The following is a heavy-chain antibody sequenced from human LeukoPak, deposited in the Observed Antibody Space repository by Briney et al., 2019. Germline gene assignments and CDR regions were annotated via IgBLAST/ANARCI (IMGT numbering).Heavy chain of an antibody. V-gene: IGHV1-2*02. D-gene: IGHD6-19*01. Sequence: ASVKVSCKASGYTFTGYYMHWVRQAPGQGLEWMGWINPNSGGTNYAQKFQGRVTMTRDTSISTAYMELSRLRSDDTAVYYCASSIAVAGTGFDYWGQGTLVTVST. CDR1: GYTFTGYY. J-gene: IGHJ4*02. CDR3: ASSIAVAGTGFDY. CDR2: INPNSGGT.